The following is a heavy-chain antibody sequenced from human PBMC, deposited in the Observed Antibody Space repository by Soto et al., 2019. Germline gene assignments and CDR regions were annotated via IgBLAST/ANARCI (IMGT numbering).Heavy chain of an antibody. CDR2: ISAYNGNT. D-gene: IGHD3-10*01. CDR1: GYTFSNYG. Sequence: ASVKVSCKASGYTFSNYGITWVRQAPGQGLEWMGYISAYNGNTNYAQKLQDRVTMTTDKSTDTAYMDLRSLTSDDTAIYYCARAGAAPYYYYGLDVWGQGTTVTVSS. CDR3: ARAGAAPYYYYGLDV. J-gene: IGHJ6*02. V-gene: IGHV1-18*01.